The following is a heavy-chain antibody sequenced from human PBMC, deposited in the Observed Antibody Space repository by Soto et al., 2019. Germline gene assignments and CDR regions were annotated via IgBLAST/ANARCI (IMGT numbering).Heavy chain of an antibody. CDR2: IWYDGSNK. CDR1: GFTFSSYG. D-gene: IGHD2-8*01. J-gene: IGHJ6*02. Sequence: HPGGSLRLSCAASGFTFSSYGMHWVRQAPGKGLEWVAVIWYDGSNKYYADSVKGRFTISRDNSKNTLYLQMNSLRAEDTAVYYCARDPYSSSSLGYCTNGVCYPPTDVWGQGTTVTVSS. CDR3: ARDPYSSSSLGYCTNGVCYPPTDV. V-gene: IGHV3-33*01.